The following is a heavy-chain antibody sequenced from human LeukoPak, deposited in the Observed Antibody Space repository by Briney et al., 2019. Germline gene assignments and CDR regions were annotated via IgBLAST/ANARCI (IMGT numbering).Heavy chain of an antibody. CDR3: ASSGGGYDSSGYQFDY. Sequence: ASVTVSFKASGYTFTSYGISWVRQAPGQGLEWMGWISAYNGNTNYAQKLQGRVTMTTDTSTSTAYMELRSLRSDDTAVYYCASSGGGYDSSGYQFDYWGQGTLVTVSS. J-gene: IGHJ4*02. V-gene: IGHV1-18*01. D-gene: IGHD3-22*01. CDR1: GYTFTSYG. CDR2: ISAYNGNT.